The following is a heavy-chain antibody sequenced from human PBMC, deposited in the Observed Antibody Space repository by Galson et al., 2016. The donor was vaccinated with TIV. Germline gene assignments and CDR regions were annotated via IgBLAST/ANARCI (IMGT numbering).Heavy chain of an antibody. V-gene: IGHV4-61*01. D-gene: IGHD4-17*01. CDR2: IYYSGST. CDR1: GASVSSDPYY. CDR3: ARERAIYGDYFYYYYMDV. J-gene: IGHJ6*03. Sequence: LTCTVSGASVSSDPYYWSWIRQAPGKGLEWIGYIYYSGSTNYNPSLKSRVSTSIDTSRNMFSLKLSSVTAADTAVYFCARERAIYGDYFYYYYMDVWGKGTTVTVSS.